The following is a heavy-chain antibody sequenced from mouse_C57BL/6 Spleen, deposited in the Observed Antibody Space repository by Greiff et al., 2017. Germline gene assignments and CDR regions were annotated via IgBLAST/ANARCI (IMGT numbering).Heavy chain of an antibody. J-gene: IGHJ3*01. CDR2: ISSGGDYI. V-gene: IGHV5-9-1*02. D-gene: IGHD1-1*01. Sequence: EVKLMESGEGLVKPGGSLKLSCAASGFTFSSYAMSWVRQTPEKRLEWVAYISSGGDYIYYADTVKGRFTISRDNARNTLYLQMSSLKSEDTAMYYCTRVRPLYYPFAYWGQGTLVTVSA. CDR1: GFTFSSYA. CDR3: TRVRPLYYPFAY.